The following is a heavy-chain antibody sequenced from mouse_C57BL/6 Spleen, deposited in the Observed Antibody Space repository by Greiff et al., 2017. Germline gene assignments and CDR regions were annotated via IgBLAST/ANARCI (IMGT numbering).Heavy chain of an antibody. Sequence: QVQLQQPGAELVRPGSSVKLSCKASGYNFTSYWLHWVKQRPRQGLDWIGNIDPADSETNYNQKFKDKATLTVDKSSSTAYMQLSSLTSEDSAVYYCAGQLSGYWGQGTTLTVSS. CDR2: IDPADSET. CDR1: GYNFTSYW. CDR3: AGQLSGY. J-gene: IGHJ2*01. V-gene: IGHV1-52*01. D-gene: IGHD3-2*02.